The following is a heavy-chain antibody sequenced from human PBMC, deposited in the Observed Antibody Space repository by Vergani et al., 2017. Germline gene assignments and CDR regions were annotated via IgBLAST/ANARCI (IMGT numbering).Heavy chain of an antibody. J-gene: IGHJ5*02. CDR2: INPNSGGT. V-gene: IGHV1-2*02. CDR3: ARGGVVRGVIITSVGWFDP. CDR1: GYTFTGYY. Sequence: QVQLVQSGAEVKKPGASVKVSCKASGYTFTGYYMHWVRQAPGQGLEWMGWINPNSGGTNYAQKFQGRVTMTRDTCISTAYMELSRLRSDDTAVYYCARGGVVRGVIITSVGWFDPWGQGTLVTVSS. D-gene: IGHD3-10*01.